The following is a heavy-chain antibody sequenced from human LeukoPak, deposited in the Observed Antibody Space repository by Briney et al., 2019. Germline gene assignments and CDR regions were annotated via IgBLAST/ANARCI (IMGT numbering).Heavy chain of an antibody. Sequence: ASVKVSCKASGGTFSSYAISWVRQAPGQGLEWMGWINPNSGGTNYAQKFQGRVTMTRDTSISTAYMELSRLRSDDTAVYYCARALSRDGYNPFDYWGQGTLVTVSS. CDR3: ARALSRDGYNPFDY. D-gene: IGHD5-24*01. CDR1: GGTFSSYA. J-gene: IGHJ4*02. V-gene: IGHV1-2*02. CDR2: INPNSGGT.